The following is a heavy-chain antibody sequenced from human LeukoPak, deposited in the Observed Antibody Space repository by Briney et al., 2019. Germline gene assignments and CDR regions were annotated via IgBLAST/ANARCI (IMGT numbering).Heavy chain of an antibody. J-gene: IGHJ3*02. D-gene: IGHD3-22*01. CDR1: GYTFTSYA. V-gene: IGHV7-4-1*02. CDR2: INTNTGNP. Sequence: ASVKVSCKASGYTFTSYAMNWVRQAPGQALEWMGWINTNTGNPTYAQGFTGRFVFSLDTSVSTAYLQISSLKAEDTAVYYCALYYYDSSGYDLSAFDIWGQGTMVTVSS. CDR3: ALYYYDSSGYDLSAFDI.